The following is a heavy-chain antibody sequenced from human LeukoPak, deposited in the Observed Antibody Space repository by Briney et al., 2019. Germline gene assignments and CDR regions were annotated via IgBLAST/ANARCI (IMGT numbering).Heavy chain of an antibody. J-gene: IGHJ4*02. D-gene: IGHD6-13*01. CDR3: ARRSGGQQLAQDFDY. Sequence: GGSLRLSCAASGFTFSSYAMSWVRQAPGKGLEWVSAISGSGGSTYYADSVKGRFTISRDNSKNTLYLQMNSLRAEDTAVYYCARRSGGQQLAQDFDYWGQGTLVTVSS. V-gene: IGHV3-23*01. CDR1: GFTFSSYA. CDR2: ISGSGGST.